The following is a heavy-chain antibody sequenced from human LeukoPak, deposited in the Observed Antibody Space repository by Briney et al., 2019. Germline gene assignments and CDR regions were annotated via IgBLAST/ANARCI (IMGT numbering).Heavy chain of an antibody. CDR2: IRHDGNAK. J-gene: IGHJ4*02. CDR3: ATSHDSAGNG. V-gene: IGHV3-7*01. CDR1: EFALSGYW. Sequence: GSPRLSCPASEFALSGYWISRVRQGPGKELEWVANIRHDGNAKNYVPSVRGRFTISRDNAKNSLYLQMKSLTVEDTAVYYCATSHDSAGNGWGQGTLVAVSS. D-gene: IGHD2-15*01.